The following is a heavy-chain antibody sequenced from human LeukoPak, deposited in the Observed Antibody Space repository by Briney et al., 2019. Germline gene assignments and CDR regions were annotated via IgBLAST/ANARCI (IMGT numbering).Heavy chain of an antibody. D-gene: IGHD5-18*01. CDR2: IYHSGST. J-gene: IGHJ5*02. CDR1: GGSISSGGYS. CDR3: AREASYANWFDP. Sequence: NPSETLSLTCAVSGGSISSGGYSWSWIRQPPGKGLEWIGYIYHSGSTYYNPSLKSRVTISVDRSKNQFSLKLSSVTAADTAVYYCAREASYANWFDPWGQGTLVTVSS. V-gene: IGHV4-30-2*01.